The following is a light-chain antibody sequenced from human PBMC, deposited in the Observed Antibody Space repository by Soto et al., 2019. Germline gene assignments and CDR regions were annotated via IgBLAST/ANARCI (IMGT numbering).Light chain of an antibody. CDR1: TSDVGDYNF. J-gene: IGLJ1*01. Sequence: QSVLTQPASVSGSPGQSITLFCTGTTSDVGDYNFVSWYQQHPGKDPKLIIYEAIKRPSGVSARFSGSKSGTTASLTISGLQADDEADYWCCAYAGSVTFVFGTGTQLTVL. CDR3: CAYAGSVTFV. CDR2: EAI. V-gene: IGLV2-23*01.